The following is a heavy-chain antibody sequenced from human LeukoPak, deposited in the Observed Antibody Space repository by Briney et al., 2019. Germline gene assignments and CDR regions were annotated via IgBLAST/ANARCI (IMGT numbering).Heavy chain of an antibody. CDR1: GFTFSDYY. V-gene: IGHV3-11*01. Sequence: GGSLRLSCAASGFTFSDYYMSWIRQAPGKGLEWVSDISTGGTTIYYADSVKGRFAISRDNAKASLYLQINSLTAEDTAVYYCVSTTYYNDTSGYYIPGGMDVWGQGTTVTVTS. CDR3: VSTTYYNDTSGYYIPGGMDV. J-gene: IGHJ6*02. D-gene: IGHD3-22*01. CDR2: ISTGGTTI.